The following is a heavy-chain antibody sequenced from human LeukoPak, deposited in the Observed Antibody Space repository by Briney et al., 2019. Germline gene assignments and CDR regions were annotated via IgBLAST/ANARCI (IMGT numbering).Heavy chain of an antibody. CDR2: ISGSGGST. V-gene: IGHV3-23*01. CDR1: GFTFSSYA. D-gene: IGHD5-12*01. Sequence: PGGSLRLSCAASGFTFSSYAMSWVRQAPGKGLEWVSAISGSGGSTYYADSVQGRFIISRDNSKTTLYLQMNNLRPEDTALYYCAREALGYRGYDPDYFDSWGQGTLVIVSS. J-gene: IGHJ4*02. CDR3: AREALGYRGYDPDYFDS.